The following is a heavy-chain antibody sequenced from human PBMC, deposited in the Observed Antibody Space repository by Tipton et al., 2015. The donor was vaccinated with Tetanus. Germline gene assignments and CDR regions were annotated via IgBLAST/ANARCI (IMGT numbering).Heavy chain of an antibody. CDR1: GFILSNYW. D-gene: IGHD3/OR15-3a*01. V-gene: IGHV3-7*01. CDR3: ARDRGEDWTNFYYMDV. J-gene: IGHJ6*03. CDR2: INREGGGK. Sequence: SLRLSCSASGFILSNYWMSWVRQAPGKGLEWVANINREGGGKYYVDSVKGRFTISRDEAKNSLYLQMSSLRVGDTAVYYCARDRGEDWTNFYYMDVWGKGAPVTVSS.